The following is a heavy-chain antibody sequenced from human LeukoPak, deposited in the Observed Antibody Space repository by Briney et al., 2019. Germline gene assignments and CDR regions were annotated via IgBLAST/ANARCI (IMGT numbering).Heavy chain of an antibody. CDR1: GFTFSSYG. J-gene: IGHJ6*02. CDR3: AKDQWDVVTYYYYYGMDV. CDR2: ISYDGSNK. V-gene: IGHV3-30*18. D-gene: IGHD2-21*02. Sequence: GRSLRLSCAASGFTFSSYGMHWVRQAPGKGLEWVAVISYDGSNKYYADSVKGRFTVSRDNSKNTLYLQMNSLRAEDTAVYYCAKDQWDVVTYYYYYGMDVWGQGTTVTVSS.